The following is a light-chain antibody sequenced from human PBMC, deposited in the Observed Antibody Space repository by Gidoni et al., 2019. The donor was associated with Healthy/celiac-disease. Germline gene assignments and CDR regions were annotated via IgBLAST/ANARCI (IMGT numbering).Light chain of an antibody. CDR2: WAS. J-gene: IGKJ2*01. Sequence: DIVMTQSTDSLAVSLGERATINCKSSQSVLYSSTNKNYLDWYQQKPGQPPKLLIYWASTRESGVPDRFSGSGSGTDFTLTISSLQAEDVAVYYCQQYYSTPHTFGQGTKLEIK. CDR3: QQYYSTPHT. V-gene: IGKV4-1*01. CDR1: QSVLYSSTNKNY.